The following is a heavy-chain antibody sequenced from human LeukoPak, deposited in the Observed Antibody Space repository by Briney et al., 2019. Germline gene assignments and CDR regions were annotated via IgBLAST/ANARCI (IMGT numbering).Heavy chain of an antibody. CDR3: AREYYYGSGSYFDY. V-gene: IGHV4-31*03. D-gene: IGHD3-10*01. J-gene: IGHJ4*02. CDR2: IYYSGST. CDR1: GGSISSGGYY. Sequence: PSETLSLTCTVSGGSISSGGYYWSWIRQHPGKGLEWIGYIYYSGSTYYNPSLNSRVTISVDTSKNQFSLRLSSVTAADTAVYYCAREYYYGSGSYFDYWGQGTLVTVSS.